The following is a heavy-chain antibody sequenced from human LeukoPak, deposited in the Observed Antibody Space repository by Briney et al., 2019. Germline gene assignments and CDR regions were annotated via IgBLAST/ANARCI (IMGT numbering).Heavy chain of an antibody. V-gene: IGHV3-43*01. J-gene: IGHJ4*02. CDR2: IFSNGRST. CDR1: VFIFDDYT. D-gene: IGHD5/OR15-5a*01. Sequence: GGSLRLSCVDSVFIFDDYTMHWVRQAPGKGLEWVSLIFSNGRSTYYVDSVKGRFTISRDNSKNSLYLQMNSLRTEDTAFYYCAKDWGPYSVYGSTSWGLDYWGQGTLVTVSS. CDR3: AKDWGPYSVYGSTSWGLDY.